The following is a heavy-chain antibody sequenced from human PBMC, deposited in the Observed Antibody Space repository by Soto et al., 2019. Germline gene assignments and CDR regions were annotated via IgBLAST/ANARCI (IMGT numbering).Heavy chain of an antibody. CDR2: ISGSGGST. CDR3: ARDGLDFGVVIMTYYYGMDV. Sequence: PGRSLRLSCAASGFTFSSYAMSWVRQAPGKGLEWISAISGSGGSTYYADSVKGRFTISRDDSKNTLYLQMNSLRDEETAVYYCARDGLDFGVVIMTYYYGMDVWGQGTTVTVSS. CDR1: GFTFSSYA. J-gene: IGHJ6*02. V-gene: IGHV3-23*01. D-gene: IGHD3-3*01.